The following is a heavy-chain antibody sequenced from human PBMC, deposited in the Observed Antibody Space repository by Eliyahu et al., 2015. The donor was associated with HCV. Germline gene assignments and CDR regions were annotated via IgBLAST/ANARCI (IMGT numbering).Heavy chain of an antibody. J-gene: IGHJ5*02. CDR2: ISNTGTPL. CDR1: GFTFSDYY. Sequence: QVQLVESGGGLVEPGGSLRLSCAASGFTFSDYYMRWIPXAPGXGLEWISYISNTGTPLYYADSVRGRFTVSWGDAKKSLYXQMNSLRAEDTAVYYCARGAHFTHYYQDYFDPWGQGTLVTVSS. D-gene: IGHD3-10*01. V-gene: IGHV3-11*01. CDR3: ARGAHFTHYYQDYFDP.